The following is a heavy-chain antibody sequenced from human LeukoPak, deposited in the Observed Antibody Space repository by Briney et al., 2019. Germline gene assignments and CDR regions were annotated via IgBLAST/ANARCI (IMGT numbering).Heavy chain of an antibody. CDR2: INPKSGGT. J-gene: IGHJ6*02. CDR3: ARGGYPSAMDV. D-gene: IGHD6-13*01. CDR1: GYTFTGYY. Sequence: ASVKVSCKASGYTFTGYYMHWVRQAPGQGVEWMGWINPKSGGTNFAQKFQGRVSMTRDTSISTAYMELSRLRSDDTAVYYCARGGYPSAMDVWGQGTTVTVSS. V-gene: IGHV1-2*02.